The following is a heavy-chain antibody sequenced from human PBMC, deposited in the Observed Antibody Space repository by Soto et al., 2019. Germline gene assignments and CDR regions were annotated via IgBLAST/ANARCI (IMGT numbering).Heavy chain of an antibody. J-gene: IGHJ3*02. Sequence: GGSLRLSCATSGFTFSSYAMSWVRQAPGKGLEWVSAISGSGGSTYYADSVKGRFTISRDNSKNTLYLQMNSLRAEDTAVYYCAKDQARYDSSGYYYEAFDIWGQGTMVTVSS. D-gene: IGHD3-22*01. CDR1: GFTFSSYA. CDR2: ISGSGGST. V-gene: IGHV3-23*01. CDR3: AKDQARYDSSGYYYEAFDI.